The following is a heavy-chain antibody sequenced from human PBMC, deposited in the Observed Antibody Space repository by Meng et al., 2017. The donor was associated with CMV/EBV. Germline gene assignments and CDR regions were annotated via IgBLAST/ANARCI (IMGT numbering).Heavy chain of an antibody. CDR1: GFTVSSHY. CDR3: AKCIAVAGNSDY. J-gene: IGHJ4*02. V-gene: IGHV3-53*01. Sequence: GESLKISCAASGFTVSSHYMSWVRQAPGKGLEWVSVIYSGGSTYYTDSVKGRFTISRDNSKNTLYLQMNSLRAEDTAVYYCAKCIAVAGNSDYWGQGTLVTVSS. D-gene: IGHD6-19*01. CDR2: IYSGGST.